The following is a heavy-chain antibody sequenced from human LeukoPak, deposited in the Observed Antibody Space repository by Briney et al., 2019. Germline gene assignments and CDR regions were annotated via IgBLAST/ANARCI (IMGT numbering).Heavy chain of an antibody. Sequence: PSETLSLTCTVSGGSISSYYWSWIRQPAGKGLEWIGRIYTSGSTNYNPSLKSRVTMSVDTSKNQFSLKLSSMTAADTAVYYCARGSTGIAPPQPRAFDIWGQGTMVTVSS. D-gene: IGHD1-1*01. CDR2: IYTSGST. V-gene: IGHV4-4*07. CDR3: ARGSTGIAPPQPRAFDI. J-gene: IGHJ3*02. CDR1: GGSISSYY.